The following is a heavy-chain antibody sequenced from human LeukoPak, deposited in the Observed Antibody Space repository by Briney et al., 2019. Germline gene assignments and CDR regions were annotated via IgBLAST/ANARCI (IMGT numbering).Heavy chain of an antibody. Sequence: PSETLSLTCTGSGGSISITNYYWGWIRQPPVKGLEWVGNIYYDGSTYYNPSLKSRVTISVDTSKNQFSLKLSSVTAADTAVYYCARSVPGDYYDSSGSYWYFDIWGRGILVTVSS. CDR1: GGSISITNYY. J-gene: IGHJ2*01. CDR3: ARSVPGDYYDSSGSYWYFDI. CDR2: IYYDGST. V-gene: IGHV4-39*07. D-gene: IGHD3-22*01.